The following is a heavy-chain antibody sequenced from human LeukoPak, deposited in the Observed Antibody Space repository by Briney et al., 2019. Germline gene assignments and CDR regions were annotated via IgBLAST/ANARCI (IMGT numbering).Heavy chain of an antibody. CDR2: INHSGST. CDR3: ARDPADYADY. CDR1: GGSFSGYY. Sequence: PSETLSLTCAVYGGSFSGYYWSWIRQPPGKGLEWIGEINHSGSTNYNPSLKSRVTISVDTSKNQFSLKLSSVTAADTAVYYCARDPADYADYWGQGTLVTVSS. V-gene: IGHV4-34*01. D-gene: IGHD2-2*01. J-gene: IGHJ4*02.